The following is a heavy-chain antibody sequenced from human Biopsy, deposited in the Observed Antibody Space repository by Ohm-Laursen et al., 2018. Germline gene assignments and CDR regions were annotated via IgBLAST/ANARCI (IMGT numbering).Heavy chain of an antibody. CDR2: IWSDGTNE. CDR1: GFTFGHYA. Sequence: SLRLSCSASGFTFGHYAMHWVRQAPGKGLEWISLIWSDGTNEDYADSVKGRFTISRDNSKNTLYLQINTLTLEDTAFYYCARGLSSGWYGYFDVWGRGTLVTVSS. J-gene: IGHJ2*01. D-gene: IGHD6-19*01. V-gene: IGHV3-33*04. CDR3: ARGLSSGWYGYFDV.